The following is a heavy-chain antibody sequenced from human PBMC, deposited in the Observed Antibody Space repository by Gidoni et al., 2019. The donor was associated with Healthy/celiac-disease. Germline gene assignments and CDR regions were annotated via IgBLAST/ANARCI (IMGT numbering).Heavy chain of an antibody. J-gene: IGHJ3*02. CDR2: IYYSGST. CDR3: AREEKDTSWELLEGGGAFDI. V-gene: IGHV4-39*07. D-gene: IGHD1-26*01. CDR1: GGSISSSSYY. Sequence: QLQLQESGPGLVKPSETLSLTCTVSGGSISSSSYYWGWLRQPPGKGLEWIGSIYYSGSTYYNPSLKSRVTISVDTSKNQFSLKLSSVTAADTAVYYCAREEKDTSWELLEGGGAFDIWGQGTMVTVSS.